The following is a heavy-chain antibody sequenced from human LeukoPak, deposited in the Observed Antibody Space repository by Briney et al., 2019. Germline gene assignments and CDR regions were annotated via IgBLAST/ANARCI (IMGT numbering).Heavy chain of an antibody. D-gene: IGHD1-1*01. J-gene: IGHJ5*02. V-gene: IGHV4-34*01. CDR1: GESFDGFY. CDR2: VNYSGTS. Sequence: SETLSLTCAVYGESFDGFYWNWIRQFPGKGLEWLGEVNYSGTSDYNPALESRVDISADPSKRQFSPKLTSVTASDTAVYAVRLTTSRLATATTWFDPWGQGTLVSVSS. CDR3: RLTTSRLATATTWFDP.